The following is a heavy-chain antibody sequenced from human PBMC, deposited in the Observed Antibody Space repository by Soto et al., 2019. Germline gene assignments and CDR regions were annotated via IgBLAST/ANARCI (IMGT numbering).Heavy chain of an antibody. V-gene: IGHV3-30-3*01. CDR2: ISNDGSNK. Sequence: QVQLVESGGGVVQPGRSLRLSCAASGFIFSSYSMHWVRQAPGKGLEWVAMISNDGSNKDYVDSVKGRFTISRDNSNNTLSRQMNSLRAEDTAVYYCARDQFLDAFDIWGQGTMVTVSS. CDR1: GFIFSSYS. D-gene: IGHD2-21*01. J-gene: IGHJ3*02. CDR3: ARDQFLDAFDI.